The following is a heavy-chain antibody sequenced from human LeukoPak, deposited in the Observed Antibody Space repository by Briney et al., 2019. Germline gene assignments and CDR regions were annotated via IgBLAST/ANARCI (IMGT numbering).Heavy chain of an antibody. D-gene: IGHD6-19*01. V-gene: IGHV1-69*13. Sequence: ASVKVSCKASGGTFSSYAISWVRQAPGQGLEWMGGIIPIFGTANYAQKFQGRVTITADESTSTAYMELSSLRSEDTAVYYCARDSRGYGYSSGLSTWGQGTLVTVSS. CDR3: ARDSRGYGYSSGLST. CDR1: GGTFSSYA. J-gene: IGHJ5*02. CDR2: IIPIFGTA.